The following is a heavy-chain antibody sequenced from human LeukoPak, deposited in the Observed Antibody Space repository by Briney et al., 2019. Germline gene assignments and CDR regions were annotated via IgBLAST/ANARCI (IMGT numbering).Heavy chain of an antibody. V-gene: IGHV3-23*01. CDR3: AKDVRIVVVSAAGGFDS. D-gene: IGHD2-2*01. CDR2: ISGSGINT. Sequence: GGSLILSCAASGFTFSSYSMSWVRQAPGKGLEWVSAISGSGINTYYADSVKGRFTISRDNSKNTLHLQMNSLRAEDTAVYYCAKDVRIVVVSAAGGFDSWGQGTLVTVSS. J-gene: IGHJ4*02. CDR1: GFTFSSYS.